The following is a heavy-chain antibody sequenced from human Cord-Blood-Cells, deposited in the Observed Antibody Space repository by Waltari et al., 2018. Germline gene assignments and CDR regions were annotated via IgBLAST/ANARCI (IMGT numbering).Heavy chain of an antibody. CDR2: IYYSGST. J-gene: IGHJ4*02. CDR3: ARRDIVGATDY. D-gene: IGHD1-26*01. CDR1: GGSISSSSYY. V-gene: IGHV4-39*01. Sequence: QLQLQESGPGLVKPSEPLSLTCPVSGGSISSSSYYWGWIRQPPGKGLEWIGSIYYSGSTYYNPSLKSRVTISVDTSKNQFSLKLSSVTAADTAVYYCARRDIVGATDYWGQGTLVTVSS.